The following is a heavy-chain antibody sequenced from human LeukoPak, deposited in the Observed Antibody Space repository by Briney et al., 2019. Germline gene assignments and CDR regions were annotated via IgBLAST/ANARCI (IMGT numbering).Heavy chain of an antibody. D-gene: IGHD2-2*01. CDR1: GYSFTSFW. CDR2: IYPGDSDT. Sequence: GESLKISCKGSGYSFTSFWIGWVRQMPGKGLEWMGIIYPGDSDTRYRPSFQGQVTISADKSISIAYLQWSSLKASDTAMYYCARKGRYCSGTNCPFDYWGQGTLVTVSS. CDR3: ARKGRYCSGTNCPFDY. J-gene: IGHJ4*02. V-gene: IGHV5-51*01.